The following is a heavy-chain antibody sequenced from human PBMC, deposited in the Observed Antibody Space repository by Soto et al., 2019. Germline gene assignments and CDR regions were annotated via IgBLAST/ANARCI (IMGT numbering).Heavy chain of an antibody. D-gene: IGHD5-18*01. V-gene: IGHV4-59*01. CDR3: ARGRGDTAMAWYY. Sequence: QVQLQESGPGLVKPSETLSLTCTVSGGSISSYYWSWIPQSPGKGLEWIAYIYYSGSTKYNPSLKSRVTISAGTAKNQFALKLSSVTAADTAVYYCARGRGDTAMAWYYWGQGTLVTVSS. CDR2: IYYSGST. J-gene: IGHJ4*02. CDR1: GGSISSYY.